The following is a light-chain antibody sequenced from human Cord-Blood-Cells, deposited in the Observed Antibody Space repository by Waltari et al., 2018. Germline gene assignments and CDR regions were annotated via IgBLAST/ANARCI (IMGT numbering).Light chain of an antibody. Sequence: QSALTQPPSASGSPGQSVTISCTGTSSAVGGYNYVSWYQQHPGKAPKLMVYEGSKRPAGVPDRFSGSKSGHTASLTVSGLQAEDEADYYCSSYAGSNKVFGGGTKLTVL. V-gene: IGLV2-8*01. CDR3: SSYAGSNKV. CDR1: SSAVGGYNY. CDR2: EGS. J-gene: IGLJ2*01.